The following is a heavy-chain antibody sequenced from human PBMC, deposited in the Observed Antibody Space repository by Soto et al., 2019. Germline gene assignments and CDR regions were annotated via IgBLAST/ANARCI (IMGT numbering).Heavy chain of an antibody. Sequence: EVQLLESGGGLVQPGGSLRLSCAASGFTFSSYAMSWVRQAPGKGLEWVSAISGSGGSTYYADSVKGRFTISRDNSKNTLYLQMNSLRGEDTAVYYCAKDHCNYPDSFDYWGQGTLVTVSS. CDR1: GFTFSSYA. J-gene: IGHJ4*02. CDR3: AKDHCNYPDSFDY. V-gene: IGHV3-23*01. CDR2: ISGSGGST. D-gene: IGHD1-7*01.